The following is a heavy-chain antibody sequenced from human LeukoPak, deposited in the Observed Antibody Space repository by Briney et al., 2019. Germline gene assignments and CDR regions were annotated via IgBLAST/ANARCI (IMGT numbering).Heavy chain of an antibody. Sequence: GGSLRLSCVASGLSVSPNFMSWIRQSPGRGLEWISVVYSGHNTYYAESVRGRFTVSREISKNTVYLQMDRLRAEDTATYYCARDFIPPRGGAFDIWGHGTVVTVSS. CDR3: ARDFIPPRGGAFDI. CDR2: VYSGHNT. D-gene: IGHD3-16*01. V-gene: IGHV3-53*01. CDR1: GLSVSPNF. J-gene: IGHJ3*02.